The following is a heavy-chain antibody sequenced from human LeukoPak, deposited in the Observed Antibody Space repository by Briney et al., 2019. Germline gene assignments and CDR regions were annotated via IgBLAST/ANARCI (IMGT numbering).Heavy chain of an antibody. CDR1: GGSISSGDYY. CDR3: ARDLGPERQQLVESHYYYYYMDV. CDR2: IYYSGST. J-gene: IGHJ6*03. D-gene: IGHD6-13*01. V-gene: IGHV4-30-4*02. Sequence: SETLSLTCTVSGGSISSGDYYWSWIRQPPGKGLEWIGYIYYSGSTYYNPSLKSRVTISVDTSKNQFSLKLSSVTAADTAVYYCARDLGPERQQLVESHYYYYYMDVWGKGTTVTVSS.